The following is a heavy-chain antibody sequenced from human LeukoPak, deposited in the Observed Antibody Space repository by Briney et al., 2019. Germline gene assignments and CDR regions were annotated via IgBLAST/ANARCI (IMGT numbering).Heavy chain of an antibody. Sequence: SETLSLTCTVSGGSISSYYWSWIRQPAGKGLEWIGRICTSGSTNYNPSLKSRVTMSVDTSKNQFSLKLSSVTAADTAVYYCARVGDSSGYYYYYYMDVWGKGTTVTVSS. CDR3: ARVGDSSGYYYYYYMDV. CDR2: ICTSGST. J-gene: IGHJ6*03. CDR1: GGSISSYY. V-gene: IGHV4-4*07. D-gene: IGHD3-22*01.